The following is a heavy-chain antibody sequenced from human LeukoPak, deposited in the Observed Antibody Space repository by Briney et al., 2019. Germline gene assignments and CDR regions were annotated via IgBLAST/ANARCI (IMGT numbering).Heavy chain of an antibody. CDR3: ARDLPDEVPSFDL. CDR2: ISSSRSYI. V-gene: IGHV3-21*01. D-gene: IGHD1-1*01. Sequence: KPGGSLRLSCAASGFTFSSYSMNWVRQAPVKGLEWVSSISSSRSYIYYVDSVKGRFTISRDNAKNSLYLQMNSLRAEDTAVYYCARDLPDEVPSFDLWGRGTLVTVSS. J-gene: IGHJ2*01. CDR1: GFTFSSYS.